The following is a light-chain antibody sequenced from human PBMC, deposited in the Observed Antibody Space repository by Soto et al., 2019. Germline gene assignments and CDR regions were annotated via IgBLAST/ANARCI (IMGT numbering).Light chain of an antibody. V-gene: IGKV3-20*01. CDR1: QSVTSSY. CDR2: GVS. Sequence: IVLTQSPGAVSLSPGERATLSCRASQSVTSSYLAWYQQKPGQAPRLLIYGVSSRATGIPDRFSGSGAGTDFTLTISRLEPEDFAVYYCQQYGDSPLTFGGGTKVDIK. J-gene: IGKJ4*01. CDR3: QQYGDSPLT.